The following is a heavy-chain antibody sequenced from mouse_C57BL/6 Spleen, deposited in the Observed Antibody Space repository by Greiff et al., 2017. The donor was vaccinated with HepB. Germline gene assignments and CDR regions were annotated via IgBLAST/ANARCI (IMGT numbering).Heavy chain of an antibody. CDR3: ARLGCITTVVATNFDY. D-gene: IGHD1-1*01. Sequence: VQLQQPGAELVKPGASVKMSCKASGYTFTSYWITWVKQRPGQGLEWIGDIYPGSGSTNYNEKFKSKATLTVDTSSSTAYMQLSSLTSEDSAVYYCARLGCITTVVATNFDYWGQGTTLTVSS. CDR1: GYTFTSYW. J-gene: IGHJ2*01. CDR2: IYPGSGST. V-gene: IGHV1-55*01.